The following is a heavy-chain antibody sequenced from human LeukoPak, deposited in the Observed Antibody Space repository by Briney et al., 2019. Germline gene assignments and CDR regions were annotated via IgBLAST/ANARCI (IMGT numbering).Heavy chain of an antibody. CDR2: INSSSSYI. Sequence: GGSLRLSCAASGFTFSSYSMNWVRQAPGKGLEWVASINSSSSYIYYADSVKGRFSISRDNAEYSMYLQMNRLRVKDADVDQCSRGDSSGQSGYWGQGTLVNVSS. D-gene: IGHD3-22*01. V-gene: IGHV3-21*03. J-gene: IGHJ4*02. CDR3: SRGDSSGQSGY. CDR1: GFTFSSYS.